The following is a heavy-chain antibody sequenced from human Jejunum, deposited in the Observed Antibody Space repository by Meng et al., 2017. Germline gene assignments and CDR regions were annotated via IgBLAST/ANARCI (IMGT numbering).Heavy chain of an antibody. CDR1: GFTFSSNY. CDR2: IGRGTDT. J-gene: IGHJ4*02. V-gene: IGHV3-23*04. D-gene: IGHD1-26*01. CDR3: AKHLSGSYTFDY. Sequence: RVESGGTLVQPGGSLRLSCAASGFTFSSNYMSWVRRAPGKGLEWVSAIGRGTDTYYADSVKGRFTISRDKSTNTLFLEMNSLRAEDTALYYCAKHLSGSYTFDYWGQGSLVTVSS.